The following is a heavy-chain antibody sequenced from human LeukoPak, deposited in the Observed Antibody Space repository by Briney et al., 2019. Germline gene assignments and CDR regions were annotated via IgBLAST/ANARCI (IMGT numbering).Heavy chain of an antibody. CDR3: ASLYRMEEYYYDSSGYP. Sequence: ASVKVSCKASGGTFSSYAISWVRQAPGQGLEWMGRIIPILGIANYAQKFQGRVTITADKSTSTAYMELSSLRSEDTAVYYCASLYRMEEYYYDSSGYPWGQGTLVTVSS. J-gene: IGHJ5*02. D-gene: IGHD3-22*01. CDR1: GGTFSSYA. CDR2: IIPILGIA. V-gene: IGHV1-69*04.